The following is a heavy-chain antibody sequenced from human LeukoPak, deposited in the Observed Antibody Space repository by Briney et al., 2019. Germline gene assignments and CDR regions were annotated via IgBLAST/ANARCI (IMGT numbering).Heavy chain of an antibody. CDR3: ARGSGYSYGYDAFDI. J-gene: IGHJ3*02. V-gene: IGHV1-8*01. CDR2: MNPNSGNT. Sequence: ASVTVSFKASGYTFTSYDINWVRQATGQGGEWMGWMNPNSGNTGYAQKFQGRVTMTRNTSISTAYMELSSLRSEDTAVYYCARGSGYSYGYDAFDIWGQGTMVTVSS. D-gene: IGHD5-18*01. CDR1: GYTFTSYD.